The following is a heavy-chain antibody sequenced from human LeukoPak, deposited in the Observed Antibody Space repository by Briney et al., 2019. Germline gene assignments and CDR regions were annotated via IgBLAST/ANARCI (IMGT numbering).Heavy chain of an antibody. Sequence: GGSLRLSCVASGFTFGKYWMSWVRQAPGKGLEWVSAISGSGGSTYYADSVKGRFTISRDNSKNTLYLQMNSLRAEDTAVYYCAKDGGVAGTGRFDPWGQGTLVTVSS. J-gene: IGHJ5*02. CDR3: AKDGGVAGTGRFDP. D-gene: IGHD6-19*01. CDR2: ISGSGGST. V-gene: IGHV3-23*01. CDR1: GFTFGKYW.